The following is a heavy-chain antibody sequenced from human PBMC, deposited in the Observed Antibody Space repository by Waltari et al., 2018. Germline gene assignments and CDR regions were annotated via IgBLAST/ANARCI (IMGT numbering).Heavy chain of an antibody. CDR1: GYSFTNYA. CDR3: ARGYHKTAWIVDY. D-gene: IGHD2-2*01. Sequence: QVQLVQSGAEVKKPGASVQVSCKASGYSFTNYAMHWVRQAPGQSLEWMGWINADDGNIKYSHKFQGRVIITRDTSASTAYIEVNSVNSEDTAVYYCARGYHKTAWIVDYWGQGTLVTVSS. CDR2: INADDGNI. V-gene: IGHV1-3*01. J-gene: IGHJ4*02.